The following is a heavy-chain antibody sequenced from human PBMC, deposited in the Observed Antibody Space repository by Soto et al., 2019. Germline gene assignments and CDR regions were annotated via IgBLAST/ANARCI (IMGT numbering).Heavy chain of an antibody. CDR1: GNTFTSYD. J-gene: IGHJ5*02. CDR2: MNPNSGNT. Sequence: WASVKVSCKASGNTFTSYDINWVRQATGQGLEWMGWMNPNSGNTGYAQKFQGRLTMTRNTSISTAYMELTSLRSEDTAVYYCTRDGSSSLGDYWFDPWGQGTLVTVSS. V-gene: IGHV1-8*01. CDR3: TRDGSSSLGDYWFDP. D-gene: IGHD6-6*01.